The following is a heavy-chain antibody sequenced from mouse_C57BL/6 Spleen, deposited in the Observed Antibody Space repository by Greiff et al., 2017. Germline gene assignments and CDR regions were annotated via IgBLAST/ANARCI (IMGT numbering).Heavy chain of an antibody. CDR1: GFTFSDYG. J-gene: IGHJ4*01. Sequence: EVKLMESGGGLVKPGGSLKLSCAASGFTFSDYGMHWVRQAPEKGLEWVAYISSGSSTIYYADTVKGRFTISIDNANNTLFLQMTSLRSEYTAMYYCARLKVYAMDYWGQGTSVTVSS. CDR3: ARLKVYAMDY. V-gene: IGHV5-17*01. CDR2: ISSGSSTI.